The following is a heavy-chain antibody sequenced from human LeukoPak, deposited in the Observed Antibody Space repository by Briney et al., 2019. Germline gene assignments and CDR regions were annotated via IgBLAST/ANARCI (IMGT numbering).Heavy chain of an antibody. CDR2: MYYSGSS. J-gene: IGHJ4*02. Sequence: SETLSLTCSVSGGSTNTYFWSWIRQPPGRGVEWIGYMYYSGSSNYNPSLKSRATISVDTSKNQFSLRLNSVTAADTAVYYCARHIGWGVGRFDYWGQGNLVTVSA. D-gene: IGHD3-10*01. CDR3: ARHIGWGVGRFDY. V-gene: IGHV4-59*08. CDR1: GGSTNTYF.